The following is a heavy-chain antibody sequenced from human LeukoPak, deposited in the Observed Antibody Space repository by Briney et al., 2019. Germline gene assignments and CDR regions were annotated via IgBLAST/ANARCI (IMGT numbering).Heavy chain of an antibody. Sequence: SVKVSCKASGGTFSSYAISWVRQAPGQGLEWMGGIIPIFGTANYARKFQGRVTITADKSTSTAYMELSSLRSEDTAVYYCARVSYYGPGSYYNTWFDPWGQGTLVTVSS. J-gene: IGHJ5*02. CDR3: ARVSYYGPGSYYNTWFDP. CDR1: GGTFSSYA. D-gene: IGHD3-10*01. CDR2: IIPIFGTA. V-gene: IGHV1-69*06.